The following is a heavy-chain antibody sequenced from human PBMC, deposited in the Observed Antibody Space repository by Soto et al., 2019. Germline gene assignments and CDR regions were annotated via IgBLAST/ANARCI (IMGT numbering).Heavy chain of an antibody. CDR2: VHHSWGS. Sequence: QVQLQESGPGLVKPSETLSLSCTVSGGSISSYYWSWFRQSPGKRMEWIGYVHHSWGSSYNPSLLSRVVLSLDTSKSQSSRKVTSVTATDTAVYYCARQGFGPLHGLVDVWGQGTTVTVSS. J-gene: IGHJ6*02. V-gene: IGHV4-59*08. CDR1: GGSISSYY. CDR3: ARQGFGPLHGLVDV. D-gene: IGHD3-10*01.